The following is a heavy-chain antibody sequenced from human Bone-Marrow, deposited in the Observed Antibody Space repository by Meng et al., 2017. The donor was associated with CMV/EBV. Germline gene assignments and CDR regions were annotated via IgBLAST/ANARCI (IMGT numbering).Heavy chain of an antibody. CDR2: INWNGGST. Sequence: LSLTCAASGFTFDDYGMSWVRQAPGKGLEWVSGINWNGGSTGYADSVKGRFTISRDNAKNSLYLQMNSLRAEDTALYYCARDTKQEYCSSTSCYKDDGMDVWGQGTTVTVSS. D-gene: IGHD2-2*01. CDR3: ARDTKQEYCSSTSCYKDDGMDV. V-gene: IGHV3-20*04. CDR1: GFTFDDYG. J-gene: IGHJ6*02.